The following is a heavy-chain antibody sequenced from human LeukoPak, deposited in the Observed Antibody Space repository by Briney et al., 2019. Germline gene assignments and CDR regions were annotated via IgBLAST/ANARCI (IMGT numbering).Heavy chain of an antibody. CDR2: IIPIFGTA. CDR1: EGTFSSYA. Sequence: GASVKVSCKASEGTFSSYAISWVRQAPGQGLEWMGGIIPIFGTANYAQKFQGRVTITADESTSTAYMELSSLRSEDTAVYYCARGGMERWLQAALDYWGQGTLVTVSS. J-gene: IGHJ4*02. V-gene: IGHV1-69*13. D-gene: IGHD5-24*01. CDR3: ARGGMERWLQAALDY.